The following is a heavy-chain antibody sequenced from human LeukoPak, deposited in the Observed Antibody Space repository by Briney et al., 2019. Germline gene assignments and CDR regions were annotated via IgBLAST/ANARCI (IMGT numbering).Heavy chain of an antibody. CDR1: GYTFTGYY. Sequence: ASVKVSCKASGYTFTGYYMHWVRQAPGQGLEWMGWINPNSGGTNYAQKFQGRVTMTRDTSISTAYMELSRLRSDDTAVYYCARAADSSGYYYGRFDPWGQGTLVTVSS. V-gene: IGHV1-2*02. J-gene: IGHJ5*02. CDR3: ARAADSSGYYYGRFDP. CDR2: INPNSGGT. D-gene: IGHD3-22*01.